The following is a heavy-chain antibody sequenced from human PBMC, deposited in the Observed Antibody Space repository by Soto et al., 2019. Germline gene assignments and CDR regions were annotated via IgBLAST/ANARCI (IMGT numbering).Heavy chain of an antibody. CDR1: GFTFDDYA. CDR2: ITWNSDEI. V-gene: IGHV3-9*01. J-gene: IGHJ6*02. D-gene: IGHD3-22*01. Sequence: PGGSLRLSCAASGFTFDDYAMHWVRQRPGRGLEWVSGITWNSDEIGYPDSVKGRFSISRDNAKKYLYLQMNSLRPDDTALYYCAASRGSDSSGYSGYYYGMDVWGQGTTVTVSS. CDR3: AASRGSDSSGYSGYYYGMDV.